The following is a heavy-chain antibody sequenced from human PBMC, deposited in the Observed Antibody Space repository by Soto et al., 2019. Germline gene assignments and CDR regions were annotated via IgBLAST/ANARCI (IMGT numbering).Heavy chain of an antibody. D-gene: IGHD2-8*01. CDR1: GYALTTFG. V-gene: IGHV1-18*01. Sequence: ASLNVSCTSSGYALTTFGISWLRQAPGQGLEWMGWISGYNGDTNNAQKFQDRVTMTIDRSTTTAYLELRSLTSDDTAVYYCAKNGHPPYYYYGMDVWG. CDR3: AKNGHPPYYYYGMDV. CDR2: ISGYNGDT. J-gene: IGHJ6*02.